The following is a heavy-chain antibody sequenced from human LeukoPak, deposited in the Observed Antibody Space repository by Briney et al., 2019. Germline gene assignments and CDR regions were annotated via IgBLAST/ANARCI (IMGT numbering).Heavy chain of an antibody. CDR2: ISWDGGIT. V-gene: IGHV3-43*01. CDR1: GFTFHHYS. Sequence: GGSLRLSCAASGFTFHHYSMHWVRQPPGKGLEWVSLISWDGGITYYADSVRGRFTISRDNSKNSLSLEMNSLRIEDTALYYCAKDSNTGGYSFGSWGQGTLVTVTS. J-gene: IGHJ4*02. CDR3: AKDSNTGGYSFGS. D-gene: IGHD5-12*01.